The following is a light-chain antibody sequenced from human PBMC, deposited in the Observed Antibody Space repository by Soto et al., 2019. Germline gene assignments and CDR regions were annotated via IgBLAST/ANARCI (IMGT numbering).Light chain of an antibody. Sequence: DIQMTQSPSTLSASVGARVTITCRASQSIGRFLAWYQHQPGKAPKLLIYDASTLESGVPSRFSGTGSGTEFTFSTTSLQPEDFGTYYCQQCYMGWTFGQGTKVDFK. CDR2: DAS. CDR3: QQCYMGWT. CDR1: QSIGRF. V-gene: IGKV1-5*01. J-gene: IGKJ1*01.